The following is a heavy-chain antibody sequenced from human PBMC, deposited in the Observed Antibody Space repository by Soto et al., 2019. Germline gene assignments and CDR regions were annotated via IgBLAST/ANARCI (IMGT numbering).Heavy chain of an antibody. CDR2: IYYSGST. CDR3: ARDLWGYCGTDCYPLDV. CDR1: GGSISSYY. Sequence: SETLSLACTVSGGSISSYYWSWIRQPPGKGLEWIGYIYYSGSTNYNPSLKSRVTISVDTSKSQFPLKLSSVTAADTAVYYCARDLWGYCGTDCYPLDVWGQGTTVTVSS. D-gene: IGHD2-21*02. J-gene: IGHJ6*02. V-gene: IGHV4-59*01.